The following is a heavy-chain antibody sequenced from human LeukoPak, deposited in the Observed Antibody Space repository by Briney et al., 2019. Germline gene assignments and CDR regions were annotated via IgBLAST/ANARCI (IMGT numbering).Heavy chain of an antibody. CDR3: AKASRRGYAPGTTPHFDY. J-gene: IGHJ4*02. Sequence: GASVKVSCKASGYTFTGFYIHWVRQAPGQGLEWMGWINPNSGGTNYAQKFQGRVTMTRDTSISTAYMELSRLRSDDTAVYYCAKASRRGYAPGTTPHFDYWGQGTLVTVSS. CDR1: GYTFTGFY. CDR2: INPNSGGT. V-gene: IGHV1-2*02. D-gene: IGHD1-1*01.